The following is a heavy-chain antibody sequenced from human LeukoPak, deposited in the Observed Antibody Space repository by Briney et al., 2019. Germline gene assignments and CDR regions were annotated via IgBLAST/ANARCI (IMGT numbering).Heavy chain of an antibody. Sequence: ASETLSLTCAVYGGSFSDYDWGWIRQPPGKGLEWIGEINQSGSTNCDPSLKSRVSMSIDTSKSQFSLNLRSVTAADTAVYYCARYVPVRTGTTRASFDYWGQGTLVTVSS. CDR3: ARYVPVRTGTTRASFDY. D-gene: IGHD1-1*01. J-gene: IGHJ4*02. V-gene: IGHV4-34*01. CDR2: INQSGST. CDR1: GGSFSDYD.